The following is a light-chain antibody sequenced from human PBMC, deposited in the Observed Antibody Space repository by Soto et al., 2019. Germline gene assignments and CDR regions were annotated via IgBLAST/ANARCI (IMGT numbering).Light chain of an antibody. Sequence: QSALTQPRSVSGSPGQSVTISCTGTSSDVGGYNYVSWYQHNPGKAPKLMIFDVSARPSGVPDRFSGSKSANTASLTISWLQAEDEADYYCCSYAGTYTPLFGGGTKLAVL. CDR1: SSDVGGYNY. J-gene: IGLJ2*01. CDR2: DVS. V-gene: IGLV2-11*01. CDR3: CSYAGTYTPL.